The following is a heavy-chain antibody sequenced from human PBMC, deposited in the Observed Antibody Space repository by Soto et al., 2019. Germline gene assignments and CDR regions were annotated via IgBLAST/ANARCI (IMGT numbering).Heavy chain of an antibody. CDR3: ARDALGYCSSTSCSDY. Sequence: GGSLRLSCAASGFTFSDYYMSWIRQAPGKGLEWVSYISSSGSTIYYADSVKGRFTISRDNAKYSLYLQMNSLRAEETAVYYCARDALGYCSSTSCSDYWGQGTLVTVSS. CDR1: GFTFSDYY. CDR2: ISSSGSTI. D-gene: IGHD2-2*01. V-gene: IGHV3-11*01. J-gene: IGHJ4*02.